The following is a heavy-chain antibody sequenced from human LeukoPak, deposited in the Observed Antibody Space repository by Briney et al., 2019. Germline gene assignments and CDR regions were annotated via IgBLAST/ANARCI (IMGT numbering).Heavy chain of an antibody. CDR3: ASRYYDFWSGQPKGDC. CDR1: DGSFSGYY. V-gene: IGHV4-34*01. CDR2: INHSGST. D-gene: IGHD3-3*01. J-gene: IGHJ4*02. Sequence: PSGTLSLTCAVYDGSFSGYYWSWIRQPPGKGLEWIGEINHSGSTNYNPSLKSRVTISVDTSKNQFSLKLSSVTAADTAVYYCASRYYDFWSGQPKGDCWGQGTLVTVSS.